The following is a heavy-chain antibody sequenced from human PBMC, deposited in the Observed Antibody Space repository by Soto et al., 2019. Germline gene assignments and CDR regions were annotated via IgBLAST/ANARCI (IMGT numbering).Heavy chain of an antibody. CDR3: ARTPPGYCSGGSCYKHKKGERPYYYYMDV. J-gene: IGHJ6*03. CDR1: GYSFTSYW. D-gene: IGHD2-15*01. V-gene: IGHV5-51*01. Sequence: GESLKISCKGSGYSFTSYWIGWVRQMPGKGLEWMGIIYPGDSDTRYSPSFQGQVTISADKSISTAYLPRSSLKASDTAMYYCARTPPGYCSGGSCYKHKKGERPYYYYMDVWGKGTTVTVSS. CDR2: IYPGDSDT.